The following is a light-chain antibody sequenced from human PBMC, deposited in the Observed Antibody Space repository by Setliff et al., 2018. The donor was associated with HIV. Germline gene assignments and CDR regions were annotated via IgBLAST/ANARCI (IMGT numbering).Light chain of an antibody. Sequence: QSVLTQPASVSGSPGQSITISCTGTSSDVGGYNYVSWYQQHPGKAPKLMIYEVSNRPSWISNRFSGSKSGNTASLTISGLQAEDEADYYCSSYTRTTSLVVFGGGTKVTVL. J-gene: IGLJ2*01. V-gene: IGLV2-14*01. CDR2: EVS. CDR1: SSDVGGYNY. CDR3: SSYTRTTSLVV.